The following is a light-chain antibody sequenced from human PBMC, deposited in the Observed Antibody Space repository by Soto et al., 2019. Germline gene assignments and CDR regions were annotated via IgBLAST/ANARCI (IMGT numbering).Light chain of an antibody. Sequence: EIVLTQSPGTLSLSIGERTTLSCRASQSVSRTSLSWYQQKPGQAPRLLISGASSRATGIPDRFSGGGSGTEFTLTISSLQSEDSAFYYCQQYNKWPITFGQGTRLEIK. CDR2: GAS. V-gene: IGKV3-20*01. J-gene: IGKJ5*01. CDR3: QQYNKWPIT. CDR1: QSVSRTS.